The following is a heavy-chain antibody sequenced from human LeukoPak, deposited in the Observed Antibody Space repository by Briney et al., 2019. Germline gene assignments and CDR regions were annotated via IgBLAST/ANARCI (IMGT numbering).Heavy chain of an antibody. Sequence: PGGSLRLSCAASGFTFSSYAMHWVRQAPGKGLEYVSAISSNGGSTYYANSVKGRFTISRDNSKNTLYLQMGSLRAEDTAVYYCAKDRSDNNTWYAGSHWGQGTLVTVSS. CDR3: AKDRSDNNTWYAGSH. CDR2: ISSNGGST. J-gene: IGHJ4*02. V-gene: IGHV3-64*01. CDR1: GFTFSSYA. D-gene: IGHD2-8*01.